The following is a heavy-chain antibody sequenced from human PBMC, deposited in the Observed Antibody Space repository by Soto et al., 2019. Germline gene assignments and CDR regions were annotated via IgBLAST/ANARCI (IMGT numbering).Heavy chain of an antibody. CDR3: VRSWGVYCSTTRCYSPWFDP. CDR1: GFTFSSYE. Sequence: EVQLVESGGGLVQPGGSLRLSCEASGFTFSSYEMNWVRQAPGKGLEWVSSISSSGSPVNYADSVKGRFTISRDNAKKSMYLQMNSLRAEDTAVYYCVRSWGVYCSTTRCYSPWFDPWGQGTLVTVSS. J-gene: IGHJ5*02. CDR2: ISSSGSPV. V-gene: IGHV3-48*03. D-gene: IGHD2-2*02.